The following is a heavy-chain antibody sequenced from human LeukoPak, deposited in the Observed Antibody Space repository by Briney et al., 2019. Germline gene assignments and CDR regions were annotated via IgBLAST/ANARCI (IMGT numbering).Heavy chain of an antibody. CDR2: IYINGTT. Sequence: SETLSLTCTVSGGSISGYYWSWIRQPPGKGLEWIGYIYINGTTNYNPSLKSRVTISVDTSKNQFSLKLSSVTAADTAVYYCATRAYSSSWGQGTVATVSS. CDR1: GGSISGYY. J-gene: IGHJ4*02. V-gene: IGHV4-59*01. CDR3: ATRAYSSS. D-gene: IGHD6-13*01.